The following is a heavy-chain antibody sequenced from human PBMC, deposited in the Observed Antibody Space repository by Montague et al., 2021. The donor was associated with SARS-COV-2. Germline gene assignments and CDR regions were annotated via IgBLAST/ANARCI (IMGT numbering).Heavy chain of an antibody. J-gene: IGHJ3*01. V-gene: IGHV3-21*01. CDR1: GFTFSSYT. CDR3: ASSIPGAGVGDAFDV. Sequence: SLRLSCAASGFTFSSYTLNWVRQAPGKGLEWVSSISRGSSYIHYADSVKGRFTISRDNAKNSLYLQMNSLRAEDTAVYYCASSIPGAGVGDAFDVWGQGTTVTVSS. D-gene: IGHD6-13*01. CDR2: ISRGSSYI.